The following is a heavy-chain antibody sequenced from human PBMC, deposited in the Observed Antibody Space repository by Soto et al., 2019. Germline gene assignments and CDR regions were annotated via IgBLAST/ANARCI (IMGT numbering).Heavy chain of an antibody. CDR1: GFTFSSYA. J-gene: IGHJ4*02. Sequence: EVQLLESGGGLVQPGGSLRLSCAASGFTFSSYAMSWVRTTPGKGLERVSVSSGSGGSTYYADSVKGRFTISRDNSKNTLDLQMKSLRARDTAVYYCAKRGSGSKFDYWGQGTLVTGSS. V-gene: IGHV3-23*01. CDR3: AKRGSGSKFDY. CDR2: SSGSGGST. D-gene: IGHD1-26*01.